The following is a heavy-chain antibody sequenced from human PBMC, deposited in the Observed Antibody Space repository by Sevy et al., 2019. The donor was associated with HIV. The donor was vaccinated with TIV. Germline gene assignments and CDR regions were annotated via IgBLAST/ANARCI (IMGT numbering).Heavy chain of an antibody. Sequence: PSVKVSCKAYGYTFKNDVITWVRQAPGQGLEWMGWVTGKNGDTKYAHKFQARVTMTRDTSTSTVYMDLRSLTADDTAVYYCARGQYFFDYWAQGTVVTVSS. CDR3: ARGQYFFDY. V-gene: IGHV1-18*01. CDR1: GYTFKNDV. CDR2: VTGKNGDT. D-gene: IGHD3-9*01. J-gene: IGHJ4*02.